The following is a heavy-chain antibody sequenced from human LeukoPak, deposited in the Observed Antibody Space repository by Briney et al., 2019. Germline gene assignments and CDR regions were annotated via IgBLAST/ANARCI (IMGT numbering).Heavy chain of an antibody. J-gene: IGHJ4*02. Sequence: GGSLRLSCAASGFTFSSYSMNWVRQAPGKGLEWVSSISSSYIYYADSVKGRFTISRDNAKNSLYLQMNSLRAEDTAVYYCARETTEYYGSGSYYKPNDYWGQGTLVTVSS. CDR3: ARETTEYYGSGSYYKPNDY. D-gene: IGHD3-10*01. V-gene: IGHV3-21*01. CDR1: GFTFSSYS. CDR2: ISSSYI.